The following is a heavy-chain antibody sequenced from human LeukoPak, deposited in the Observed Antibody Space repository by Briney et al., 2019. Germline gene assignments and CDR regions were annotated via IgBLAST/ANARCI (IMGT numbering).Heavy chain of an antibody. Sequence: GGSLRLSYAASGFTVSSNYMSWVRQAPGKGLEWVSVIYSGGSTYYADSVKGRFTISRVNAKSTLYLEMDSLRAEDTAIYYCARRWYTGTYYYFDLWGQGTLVTVSS. CDR1: GFTVSSNY. J-gene: IGHJ4*02. CDR2: IYSGGST. V-gene: IGHV3-66*01. CDR3: ARRWYTGTYYYFDL. D-gene: IGHD1-26*01.